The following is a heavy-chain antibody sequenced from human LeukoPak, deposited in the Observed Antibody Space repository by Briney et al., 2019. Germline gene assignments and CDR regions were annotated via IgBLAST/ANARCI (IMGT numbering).Heavy chain of an antibody. V-gene: IGHV5-10-1*01. CDR3: ARGYYDILTGYYTPYYFDY. CDR2: IDPSDSYT. D-gene: IGHD3-9*01. J-gene: IGHJ4*02. CDR1: GYSFTSYW. Sequence: GESLKISCKGSGYSFTSYWISWVRQMPGKGLEWMGRIDPSDSYTNYSPSLQGHVTISADESISTAYLQWSSLKASDTAMYYCARGYYDILTGYYTPYYFDYWGQGTLVTVSS.